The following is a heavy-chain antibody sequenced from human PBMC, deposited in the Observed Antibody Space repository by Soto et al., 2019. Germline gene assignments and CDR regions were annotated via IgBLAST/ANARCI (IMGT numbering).Heavy chain of an antibody. CDR1: GFTFSNYA. CDR2: ISGSGGST. Sequence: EVQLLESGGGLVQPGGSLRLSCAASGFTFSNYAVTWVRQAPGKGLEWVSTISGSGGSTYYADSVKGRFTISRDNSKNPLYLQMNSPRVGYTAVYFWAKDQGGRWDERYFWGQGTLVTVSA. V-gene: IGHV3-23*01. J-gene: IGHJ4*02. CDR3: AKDQGGRWDERYF. D-gene: IGHD1-26*01.